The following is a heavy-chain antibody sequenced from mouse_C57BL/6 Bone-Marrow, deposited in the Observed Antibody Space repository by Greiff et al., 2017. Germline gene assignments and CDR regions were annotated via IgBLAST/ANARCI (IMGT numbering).Heavy chain of an antibody. CDR3: ARGTYYSICDAMDY. D-gene: IGHD2-5*01. V-gene: IGHV5-6*02. CDR1: GFTFSSYG. J-gene: IGHJ4*01. Sequence: EVMLVESGGDLVKPGGSLKLSCAASGFTFSSYGMSWVRQTPDKRLEWVATISSGGSYTYYPDSVKGRLTISRDNAKNNLYLQMSSRKSEDTAMYYCARGTYYSICDAMDYWGQGTAVTVSS. CDR2: ISSGGSYT.